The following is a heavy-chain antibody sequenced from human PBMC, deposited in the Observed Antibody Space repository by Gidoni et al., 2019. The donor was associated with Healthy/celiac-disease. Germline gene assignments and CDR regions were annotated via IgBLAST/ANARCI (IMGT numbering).Heavy chain of an antibody. CDR2: INHSGST. Sequence: QVQLQQWGAGLLKPSETLSLTCAVYGGSFSGYYWSWIRQPPGKGLEWIGEINHSGSTNYNPSLKSRVTISVDTSKNQFSLKLSSVTAADTAVYYCARGLLGADDAFDIWGQGTMVTVSS. CDR3: ARGLLGADDAFDI. V-gene: IGHV4-34*01. D-gene: IGHD7-27*01. CDR1: GGSFSGYY. J-gene: IGHJ3*02.